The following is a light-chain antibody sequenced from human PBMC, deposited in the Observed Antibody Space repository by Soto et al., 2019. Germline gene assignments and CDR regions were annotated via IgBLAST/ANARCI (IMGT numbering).Light chain of an antibody. V-gene: IGKV1-5*03. J-gene: IGKJ1*01. Sequence: DIQMTQFPSTLSASVGDRVTITCRASQSISNRLAWFQQKSGEAPNLLIHKASSLESGVQSRFSGSGSGTEFTLTISSLQPDDFATYYCQQYNTYSWTFGQGTKVEIK. CDR3: QQYNTYSWT. CDR1: QSISNR. CDR2: KAS.